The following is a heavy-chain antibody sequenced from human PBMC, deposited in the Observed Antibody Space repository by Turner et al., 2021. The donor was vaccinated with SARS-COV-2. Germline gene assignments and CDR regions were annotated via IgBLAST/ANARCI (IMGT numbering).Heavy chain of an antibody. J-gene: IGHJ4*02. V-gene: IGHV3-23*01. CDR1: GITSTSYS. D-gene: IGHD3-16*01. CDR2: ISGSGVTT. CDR3: AKGGWGAFDY. Sequence: EVQLLESGGGLVQPGGSLRLPLAASGITSTSYSMSWVRQAPGKGLEWVSSISGSGVTTYYADSVKGRFTISRDSFNNMVYLQMNSLRADDMAVYYCAKGGWGAFDYWGQGILVIVSS.